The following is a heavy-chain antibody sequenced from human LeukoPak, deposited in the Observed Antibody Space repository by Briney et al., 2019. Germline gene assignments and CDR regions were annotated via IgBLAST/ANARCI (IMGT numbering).Heavy chain of an antibody. CDR2: IEYSGST. V-gene: IGHV4-59*01. J-gene: IGHJ4*02. D-gene: IGHD5-18*01. CDR1: GGSISIYY. Sequence: SETLSLTCTVSGGSISIYYWNWIRQPPGKGLEWMWDIEYSGSTNYTPSLKSRVTISVDTSKSQFSLQMRSVTAADTAVYYCARHRHSHHYDYWGQGTLVTVSS. CDR3: ARHRHSHHYDY.